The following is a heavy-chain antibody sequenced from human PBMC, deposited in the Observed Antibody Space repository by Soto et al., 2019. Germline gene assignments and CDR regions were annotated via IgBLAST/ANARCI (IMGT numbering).Heavy chain of an antibody. J-gene: IGHJ3*02. V-gene: IGHV3-23*01. Sequence: LRLSCAASGFTFIKAYMNWVRQAPGKGLEWVSTISYSADKTFYADSVKGRFTIPRDNSRDTLFLQMNSLRADDAAVYYCARRARTATTNWGAFDIWGQGTMVTVSS. CDR2: ISYSADKT. D-gene: IGHD1-7*01. CDR3: ARRARTATTNWGAFDI. CDR1: GFTFIKAY.